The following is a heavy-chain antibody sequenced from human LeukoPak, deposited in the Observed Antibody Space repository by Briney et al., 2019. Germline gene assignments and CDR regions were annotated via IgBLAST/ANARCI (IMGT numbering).Heavy chain of an antibody. D-gene: IGHD6-13*01. V-gene: IGHV3-7*01. CDR3: AKVRGSWGFAFDD. CDR1: GFTFSRYW. J-gene: IGHJ3*01. CDR2: IKQDGSEE. Sequence: GGSLRLSCAASGFTFSRYWMSWVRQAPGKGLEWVANIKQDGSEEYYVDSVKGRFTTSRDNAKNSLYLQMSSLRGEDTAVYYCAKVRGSWGFAFDDWGQGTMVTVSS.